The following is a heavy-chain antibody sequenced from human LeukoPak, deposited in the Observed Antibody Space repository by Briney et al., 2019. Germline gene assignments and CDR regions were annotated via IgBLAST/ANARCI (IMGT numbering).Heavy chain of an antibody. CDR2: ISGSGGST. J-gene: IGHJ4*02. CDR3: AKDDFYGDLTVGFYFDY. V-gene: IGHV3-23*01. D-gene: IGHD4-17*01. CDR1: GFTFSSYA. Sequence: GGSLRLSCAASGFTFSSYAMSWVRQAPGKGLEWVSAISGSGGSTYYADSVKGRFTSPRDNYKNPLYLQMNSLRAEDTAVYYCAKDDFYGDLTVGFYFDYWGQGTLVTVSS.